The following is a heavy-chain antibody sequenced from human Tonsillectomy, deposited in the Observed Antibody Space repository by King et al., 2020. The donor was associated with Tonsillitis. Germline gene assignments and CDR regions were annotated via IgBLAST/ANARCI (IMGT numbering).Heavy chain of an antibody. V-gene: IGHV4-4*07. CDR1: GGSISSYY. CDR3: ARDRIAPSYYYYGMDV. CDR2: IYSSGRT. Sequence: VQLQESGPGLVKPSETLSLTCTVSGGSISSYYWSWIRQPAGKGLEWIGRIYSSGRTNYNPSLKSRVTMSVDTSKYQFSLKLSSVTAADTALYYCARDRIAPSYYYYGMDVWGQGTTVTVSS. D-gene: IGHD6-13*01. J-gene: IGHJ6*02.